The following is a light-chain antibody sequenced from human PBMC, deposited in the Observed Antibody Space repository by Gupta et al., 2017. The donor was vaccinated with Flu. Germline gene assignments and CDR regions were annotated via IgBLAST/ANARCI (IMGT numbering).Light chain of an antibody. CDR2: GAS. Sequence: EIVMTQSPATLSVSPGERATLSCRASQSVSRDLAWYQQKFGQAPRLLIYGASTRATDIPARFSGSGSGTEFTLTISSLQSEDFAVYYCQQYSNWPLTFGGGTKVEIK. V-gene: IGKV3D-15*01. CDR1: QSVSRD. J-gene: IGKJ4*01. CDR3: QQYSNWPLT.